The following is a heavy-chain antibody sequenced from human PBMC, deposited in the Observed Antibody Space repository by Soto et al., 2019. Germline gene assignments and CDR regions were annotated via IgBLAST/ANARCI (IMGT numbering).Heavy chain of an antibody. CDR1: GGSISSYY. J-gene: IGHJ4*02. V-gene: IGHV4-59*03. Sequence: SETLSLTCTVSGGSISSYYWSWIRQPPGKGLEWIGYIYYSGSTNYNPSLRSRVTISVDTSKNQFSLNLTSVTAADTAVYYCAIEGVNWGQGTLVTVSS. CDR3: AIEGVN. CDR2: IYYSGST.